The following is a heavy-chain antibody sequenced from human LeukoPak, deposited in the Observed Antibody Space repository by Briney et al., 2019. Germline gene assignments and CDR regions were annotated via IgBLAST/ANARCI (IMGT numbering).Heavy chain of an antibody. CDR2: ISSGGSAI. CDR1: GLTFINYE. CDR3: ASEGAVVKFDAFDI. Sequence: GWPLRLSSPASGLTFINYEMSWLRPPRAKGLDGVSYISSGGSAIFYADSVKGRFTISRDNAKNSLSLQMNSLRAEDTAVYYCASEGAVVKFDAFDIWGQGTMVTVSS. J-gene: IGHJ3*02. V-gene: IGHV3-48*03. D-gene: IGHD6-19*01.